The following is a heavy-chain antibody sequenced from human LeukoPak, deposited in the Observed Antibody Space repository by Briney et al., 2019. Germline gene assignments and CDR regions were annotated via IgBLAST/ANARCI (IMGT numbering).Heavy chain of an antibody. V-gene: IGHV3-23*01. CDR3: AKGLYSHGLSDF. D-gene: IGHD5-18*01. Sequence: GGSLRLSCAASGFTFIGYAMSWVRQAPGKGLEWVSAITGSADSTYYADSVKGRFTVSRDNSKNTLYLQMNTLRAEDTAVYYCAKGLYSHGLSDFWGQGTLVTVSS. J-gene: IGHJ4*02. CDR2: ITGSADST. CDR1: GFTFIGYA.